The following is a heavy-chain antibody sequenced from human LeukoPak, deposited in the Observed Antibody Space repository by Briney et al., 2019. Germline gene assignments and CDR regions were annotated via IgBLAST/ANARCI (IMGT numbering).Heavy chain of an antibody. Sequence: ASVKVSCKASGGTFSSYAISWVRQAPGQGLEWMGWINTDTGNPTYAQDFTGRFVFSLDTSVSTAYLQISSLKAEDTAVYYCARRVEGHAFDIWGQGTMVTVSS. V-gene: IGHV7-4-1*02. D-gene: IGHD1-1*01. CDR3: ARRVEGHAFDI. CDR2: INTDTGNP. CDR1: GGTFSSYA. J-gene: IGHJ3*02.